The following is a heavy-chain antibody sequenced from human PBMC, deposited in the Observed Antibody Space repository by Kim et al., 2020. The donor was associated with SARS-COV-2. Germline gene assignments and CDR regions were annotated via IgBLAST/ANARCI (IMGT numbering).Heavy chain of an antibody. CDR3: ARIDVCRSSLDGVWYFDY. CDR1: GGSISSSSYY. J-gene: IGHJ4*02. Sequence: SETLSLTCTVSGGSISSSSYYWGWIRQPPGKGLEWIGSIYYSGSTYYNPSLKSRVTISVDTSKNQFSLKLSSVTAADTAVYYCARIDVCRSSLDGVWYFDYWGQGTLVTVSS. D-gene: IGHD6-13*01. V-gene: IGHV4-39*01. CDR2: IYYSGST.